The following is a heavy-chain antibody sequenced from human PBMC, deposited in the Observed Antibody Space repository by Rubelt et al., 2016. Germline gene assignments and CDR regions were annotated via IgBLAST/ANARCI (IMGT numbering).Heavy chain of an antibody. J-gene: IGHJ2*01. CDR1: GGTISSSSYY. D-gene: IGHD3-16*02. V-gene: IGHV4-39*01. CDR3: ARPVTPNYWYFDL. CDR2: IYYSGST. Sequence: QLQLQESGPGLVKPSETLSLTCTVSGGTISSSSYYWGWIRQPPGKGLEWIGSIYYSGSTYYNPSLRRRVTISVDTSKNQFSRKLSSVTAADTAVYYCARPVTPNYWYFDLWGRGTLVTVSS.